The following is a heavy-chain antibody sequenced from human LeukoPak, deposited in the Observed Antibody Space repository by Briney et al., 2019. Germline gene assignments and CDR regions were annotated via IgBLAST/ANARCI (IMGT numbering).Heavy chain of an antibody. V-gene: IGHV3-23*01. CDR1: GFTFSSYA. J-gene: IGHJ6*02. CDR3: AKVPYSDYGSGKPPFMDV. CDR2: ISDSGGST. Sequence: GGSLRLSCAASGFTFSSYAMSWVRQAPGKGLEWVSTISDSGGSTYYADSVKGRFTISRDNSKNTLYLQMNSLRAEDTAIHYCAKVPYSDYGSGKPPFMDVWGQGTTVAVSS. D-gene: IGHD3-10*01.